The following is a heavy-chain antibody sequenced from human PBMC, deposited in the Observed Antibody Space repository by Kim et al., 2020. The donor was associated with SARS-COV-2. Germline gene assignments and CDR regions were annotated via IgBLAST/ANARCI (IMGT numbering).Heavy chain of an antibody. Sequence: PSLKSRVTISVETPKNQFALRLSAVTAADTAVYYCATIYYGPGREHDAFDIWGQGTMVIVSS. J-gene: IGHJ3*02. V-gene: IGHV4-31*02. D-gene: IGHD3-10*01. CDR3: ATIYYGPGREHDAFDI.